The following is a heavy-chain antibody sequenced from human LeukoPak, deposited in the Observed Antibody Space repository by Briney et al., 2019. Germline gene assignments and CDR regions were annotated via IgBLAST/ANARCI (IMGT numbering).Heavy chain of an antibody. D-gene: IGHD3-9*01. J-gene: IGHJ4*02. CDR2: ITGSGGNT. Sequence: GASLRLSCAASGFTFSNYAMSWVRQAPGKGLEWVSAITGSGGNTYYADSVKGRFTISRDNSKNMVFLQMNSLRAEDTAVYYCAKWGDYDVLTGYYVFDYWGQGTLVTVSS. CDR1: GFTFSNYA. V-gene: IGHV3-23*01. CDR3: AKWGDYDVLTGYYVFDY.